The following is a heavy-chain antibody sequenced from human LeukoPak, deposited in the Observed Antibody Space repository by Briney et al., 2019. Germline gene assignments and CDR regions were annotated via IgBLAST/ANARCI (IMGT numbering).Heavy chain of an antibody. CDR1: GGSFSGYY. Sequence: PSETLSLTCAVYGGSFSGYYWSWLRQPPGKGLEWIGEIDHSGSTNYNPSLKSRVTISVDTSKNQFSLKLSSVTAADTAVYYCARLHYYDYVWGSYRQYYFDYWGQGTLVTVSS. J-gene: IGHJ4*02. V-gene: IGHV4-34*01. CDR2: IDHSGST. CDR3: ARLHYYDYVWGSYRQYYFDY. D-gene: IGHD3-16*02.